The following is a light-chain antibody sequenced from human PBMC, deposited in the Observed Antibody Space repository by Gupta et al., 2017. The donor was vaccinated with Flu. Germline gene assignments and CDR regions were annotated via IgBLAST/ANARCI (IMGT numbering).Light chain of an antibody. CDR1: QSLSSTY. V-gene: IGKV3-20*01. Sequence: EIVLTQSPGTLSLSPGERVTLSCRASQSLSSTYLAWYQQKPGQAPSLLIYGASSRAADIPDRFSGSGSGTDFTLTISRLEPEDFAVYYCQQYGSSYTFGQGTKLEIK. CDR2: GAS. CDR3: QQYGSSYT. J-gene: IGKJ2*01.